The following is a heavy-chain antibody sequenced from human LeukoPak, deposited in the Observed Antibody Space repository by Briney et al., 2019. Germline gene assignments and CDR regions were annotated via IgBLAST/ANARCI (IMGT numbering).Heavy chain of an antibody. CDR2: IYYSGST. CDR1: GGSISSGGYY. J-gene: IGHJ4*02. Sequence: PSETLSLTCTVSGGSISSGGYYWSWIRQHPGQGLERIGYIYYSGSTYYNPSLKSRITISVDTSKNQFSLKLSSVTAADTAVYYCARDPMGTGALDYWGLGTLVTVSS. CDR3: ARDPMGTGALDY. V-gene: IGHV4-31*03. D-gene: IGHD2-8*01.